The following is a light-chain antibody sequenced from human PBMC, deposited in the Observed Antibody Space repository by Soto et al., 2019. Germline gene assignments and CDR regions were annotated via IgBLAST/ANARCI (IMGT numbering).Light chain of an antibody. CDR2: AAS. CDR3: QQCYSYPYT. CDR1: QGISSY. J-gene: IGKJ2*01. V-gene: IGKV1-8*01. Sequence: AIRMTQSPSSFSASTGDRVTITCRASQGISSYLAWYQQKPGKAPKLLIYAASTLQSGVPSRFSGSGSGTDFTLTISCLQSEDFATYYGQQCYSYPYTFGQGTKLEIK.